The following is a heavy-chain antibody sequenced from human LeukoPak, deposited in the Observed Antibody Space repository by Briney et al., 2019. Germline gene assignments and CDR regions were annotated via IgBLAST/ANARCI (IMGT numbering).Heavy chain of an antibody. D-gene: IGHD4/OR15-4a*01. Sequence: PGGSLRLSCAASGFTVSSNYMSWVRQAPGKGLEWVSSISSSSSYIYYADSVKGRFTISRDNAKNSLYLQMNSLRAEDTAVYYCARRAGAYSHPYDYWGQGTLVTVSS. V-gene: IGHV3-21*01. CDR1: GFTVSSNY. CDR2: ISSSSSYI. J-gene: IGHJ4*02. CDR3: ARRAGAYSHPYDY.